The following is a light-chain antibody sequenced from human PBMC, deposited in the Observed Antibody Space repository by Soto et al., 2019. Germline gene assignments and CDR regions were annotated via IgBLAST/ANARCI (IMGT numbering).Light chain of an antibody. J-gene: IGLJ1*01. CDR3: SSFTTSYFYV. V-gene: IGLV2-14*01. CDR2: GVT. Sequence: QSVLTQPASVSGSPGQSITISCTGSGSDIGAYNYVSWYQQHPGKAPKLLIHGVTRRPSGVCSRFSASKSAYTASLTISGLQAEDEANYYCSSFTTSYFYVFGPGTKVTVL. CDR1: GSDIGAYNY.